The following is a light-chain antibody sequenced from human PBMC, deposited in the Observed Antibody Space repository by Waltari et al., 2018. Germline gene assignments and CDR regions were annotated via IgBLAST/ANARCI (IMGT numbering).Light chain of an antibody. CDR3: NSYTITNTII. CDR2: DMN. CDR1: SRDAGRSDQ. J-gene: IGLJ2*01. Sequence: QSALTQPASVSGSPGQSVTISSTGTSRDAGRSDQTPWYRQYPGTAPTLIIFDMNNRPSGVSNRFSGSKSGNTASLTISGLQPDDEADYYCNSYTITNTIIFGGGTRLTVL. V-gene: IGLV2-14*03.